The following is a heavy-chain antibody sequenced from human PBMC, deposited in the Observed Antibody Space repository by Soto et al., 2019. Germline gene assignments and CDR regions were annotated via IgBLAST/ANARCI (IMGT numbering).Heavy chain of an antibody. D-gene: IGHD3-3*01. Sequence: SETLSLTFDVYGGSFSGYYWTWIRQPPGKGLEWIGEINHSGSTNYNPSLTRRVTISVDTSKNQFSVILSSVTAADTAVYYCARMKLEWLLVAYGMYVWGQGTTVTVSS. CDR3: ARMKLEWLLVAYGMYV. V-gene: IGHV4-34*01. CDR1: GGSFSGYY. J-gene: IGHJ6*02. CDR2: INHSGST.